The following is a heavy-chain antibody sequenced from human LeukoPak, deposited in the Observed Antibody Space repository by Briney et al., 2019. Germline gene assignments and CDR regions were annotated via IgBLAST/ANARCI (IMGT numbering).Heavy chain of an antibody. CDR3: ASEGRYYDSSGYYSETDAFDI. J-gene: IGHJ3*02. CDR1: GGSISSYY. CDR2: IYYSGST. V-gene: IGHV4-59*12. Sequence: SETLSLTCTVSGGSISSYYWSWIRQPPGKGLGWIGYIYYSGSTNYNPSLKSRVTISVDTSKNQFSLKLSSVTAADTAVYYCASEGRYYDSSGYYSETDAFDIWGQGTMVTVSS. D-gene: IGHD3-22*01.